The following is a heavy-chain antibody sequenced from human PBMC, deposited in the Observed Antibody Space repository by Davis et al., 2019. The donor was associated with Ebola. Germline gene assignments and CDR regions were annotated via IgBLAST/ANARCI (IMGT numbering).Heavy chain of an antibody. CDR1: GGSFSGYY. Sequence: SETLSLTCAVYGGSFSGYYWSWIRQPPGKGLEWIAEINHSGSTNYNPSLRSRVTMSVDTSKNQFSLSLSSVTAPDTAVYYCARLGGGFSLVDQWGQGTLVTVSS. J-gene: IGHJ4*02. V-gene: IGHV4-34*01. CDR2: INHSGST. D-gene: IGHD4-23*01. CDR3: ARLGGGFSLVDQ.